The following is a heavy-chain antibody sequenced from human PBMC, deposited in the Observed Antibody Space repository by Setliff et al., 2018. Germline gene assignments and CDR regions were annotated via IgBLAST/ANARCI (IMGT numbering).Heavy chain of an antibody. V-gene: IGHV5-51*01. J-gene: IGHJ5*02. CDR2: IYPGNADT. CDR3: ARRGERFFNWFDP. CDR1: GYSFTDYW. D-gene: IGHD2-21*01. Sequence: PGESLTTSCKGSGYSFTDYWIAWVRQTPGKGLEWMGTIYPGNADTRYSPSFQGQVTISTDTSINTAFLQWNNLKASDTAVYYCARRGERFFNWFDPWGQGTLVTVSS.